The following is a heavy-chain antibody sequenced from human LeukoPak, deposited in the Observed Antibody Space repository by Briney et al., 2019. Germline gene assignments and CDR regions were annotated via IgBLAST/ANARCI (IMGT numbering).Heavy chain of an antibody. D-gene: IGHD3-10*01. CDR2: ISAYNGNT. CDR3: ARVGITMVRGVTDWFDP. CDR1: GYTFTSYG. V-gene: IGHV1-18*01. J-gene: IGHJ5*02. Sequence: ASVKVSCKASGYTFTSYGISWVRQAPGRGLEWMGWISAYNGNTNYAQKLQGRVTMTTDTSTSTAYMELRSLRSDDTAVYYCARVGITMVRGVTDWFDPWGQGTLVTVSS.